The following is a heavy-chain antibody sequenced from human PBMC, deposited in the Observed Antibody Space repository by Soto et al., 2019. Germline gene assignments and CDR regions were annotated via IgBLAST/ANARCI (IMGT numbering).Heavy chain of an antibody. CDR1: GGSISSGDYY. V-gene: IGHV4-30-4*01. Sequence: QMQLQESGPGLVKPSQTLSLTCTVSGGSISSGDYYWSWIRQPPGKGLEWIGYIYYSGSTNYNPCLQSRVTISVDTSKHQFALKLSAVTAADTAVYYCARVRGRLLRFDPWGQGTLVTVSS. D-gene: IGHD2-15*01. CDR3: ARVRGRLLRFDP. CDR2: IYYSGST. J-gene: IGHJ5*02.